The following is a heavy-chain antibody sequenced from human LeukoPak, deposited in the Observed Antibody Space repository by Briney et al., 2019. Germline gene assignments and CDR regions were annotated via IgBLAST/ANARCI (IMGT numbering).Heavy chain of an antibody. CDR2: ISSTCTYI. Sequence: PGESLRLSCATSGFTFSSSTFGSDTMNWVRQAPGKGLEWVSSISSTCTYIYYTDSMKGRFTFSRDIANSVLYLPLNSLRADYTAGYYCARDLDYSTVLDLWGQGTLLSLSS. CDR3: ARDLDYSTVLDL. CDR1: GFTFSSSTFGSDT. J-gene: IGHJ4*02. V-gene: IGHV3-21*01. D-gene: IGHD4-11*01.